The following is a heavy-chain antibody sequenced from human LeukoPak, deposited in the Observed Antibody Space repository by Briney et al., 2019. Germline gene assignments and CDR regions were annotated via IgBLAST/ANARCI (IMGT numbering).Heavy chain of an antibody. J-gene: IGHJ4*02. CDR2: IYYSGST. CDR1: GGSISSYY. D-gene: IGHD5-18*01. CDR3: VRGRGYTYGYDY. Sequence: SETLSLTCTVSGGSISSYYWSWIRQPPGKGLEWIGYIYYSGSTDYNSSLKSRVTISVDTSKNQFSLRLSSVTAADTAVYYCVRGRGYTYGYDYWGQGTLVTVSS. V-gene: IGHV4-59*01.